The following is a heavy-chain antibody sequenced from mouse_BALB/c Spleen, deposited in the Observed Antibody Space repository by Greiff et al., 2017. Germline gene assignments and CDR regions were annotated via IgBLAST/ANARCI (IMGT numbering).Heavy chain of an antibody. CDR1: GFTFSSYG. V-gene: IGHV5-6*01. J-gene: IGHJ3*01. D-gene: IGHD3-1*01. CDR2: ISSGGSYT. CDR3: ARHELGLGDAY. Sequence: EVKLMESGGDLVKPGGSLKLSCAASGFTFSSYGMSWVRQTPDKRLEWVATISSGGSYTYYPDSVKGRFTISRDNAKNTLYLQMSSLKSEDTAMYYCARHELGLGDAYWGQGTLVTVSA.